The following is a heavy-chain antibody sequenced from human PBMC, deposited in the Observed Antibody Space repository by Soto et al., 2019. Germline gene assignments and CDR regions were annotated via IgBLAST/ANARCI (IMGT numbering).Heavy chain of an antibody. CDR1: GFTFSSYA. D-gene: IGHD2-2*01. J-gene: IGHJ6*03. CDR2: ISGSGGST. Sequence: SGGSLRLSCAASGFTFSSYAMSWVRQAPGKGLEWVSAISGSGGSTYYADSVKGRFTISRDNSKNTLYLQMNSLRAEDTAVYYCAKGPPSRYCSSTSCYYYYYMDVWGKGTTVTVSS. V-gene: IGHV3-23*01. CDR3: AKGPPSRYCSSTSCYYYYYMDV.